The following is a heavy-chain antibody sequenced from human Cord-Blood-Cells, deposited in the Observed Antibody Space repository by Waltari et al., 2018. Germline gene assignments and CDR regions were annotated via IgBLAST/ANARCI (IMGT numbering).Heavy chain of an antibody. J-gene: IGHJ2*01. CDR2: MNPNSGNT. CDR3: ARFLDPGSGKKWYFDL. D-gene: IGHD3-3*01. Sequence: QVQLVQSGAEVKKPGASVTVSCKASGYTFTSYDINWVRQATGKGLEWMGWMNPNSGNTGYAQKFQGRVTMTRNTSISTAYMGLGSLRSEDTAVYYCARFLDPGSGKKWYFDLWGRGTLVTVSS. CDR1: GYTFTSYD. V-gene: IGHV1-8*01.